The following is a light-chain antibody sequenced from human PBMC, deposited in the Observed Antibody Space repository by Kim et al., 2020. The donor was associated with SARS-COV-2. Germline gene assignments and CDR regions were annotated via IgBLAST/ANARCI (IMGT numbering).Light chain of an antibody. J-gene: IGLJ3*02. CDR2: DVT. Sequence: PTQSVTISCTGTSIDIGGYNYVSWYQQHPGKAPKLIIYDVTKRPSGVPDRFSGSKSGNTASLTISGLLAEDEADYHCCSFAGSYTLFGGGTQLTVL. V-gene: IGLV2-11*03. CDR3: CSFAGSYTL. CDR1: SIDIGGYNY.